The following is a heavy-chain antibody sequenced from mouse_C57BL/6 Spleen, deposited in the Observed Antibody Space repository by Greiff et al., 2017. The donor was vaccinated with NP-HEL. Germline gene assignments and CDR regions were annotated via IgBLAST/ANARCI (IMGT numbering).Heavy chain of an antibody. Sequence: VQLQQSGPELVKPGASVKISCKASGYTFTDYSMNWVKQSPGQSLEWIGAINPNNGGTRSNQKFKGKDTLTVDKSSSTAYMERRSLTSEDSADYYGARRWFYYGSSYRYFDVWGTGTTVTVSS. D-gene: IGHD1-1*01. CDR1: GYTFTDYS. J-gene: IGHJ1*03. V-gene: IGHV1-26*01. CDR2: INPNNGGT. CDR3: ARRWFYYGSSYRYFDV.